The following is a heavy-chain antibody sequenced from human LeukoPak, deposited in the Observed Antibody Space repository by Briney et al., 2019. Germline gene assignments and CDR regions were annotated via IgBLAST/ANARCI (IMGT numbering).Heavy chain of an antibody. D-gene: IGHD3-22*01. CDR3: ARGPQYYYDSSGYYSDRTDFDY. V-gene: IGHV4-4*07. CDR1: GGSISSYY. Sequence: SETLSLTCTVSGGSISSYYWSWLRQPAGKGLEWIGRIYTSGSTNYNPSLKSRVTMSVDTSKNQFSLKLSSVTAADTAVYYCARGPQYYYDSSGYYSDRTDFDYWGQGTLVTVSS. CDR2: IYTSGST. J-gene: IGHJ4*02.